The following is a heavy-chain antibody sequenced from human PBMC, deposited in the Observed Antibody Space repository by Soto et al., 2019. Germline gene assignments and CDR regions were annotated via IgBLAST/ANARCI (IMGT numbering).Heavy chain of an antibody. CDR3: ARAVAEHSFDY. CDR2: IYYSGST. CDR1: GGSISSGGYY. V-gene: IGHV4-31*03. Sequence: SETLSLTCTVSGGSISSGGYYWSWIRQHPGKGLEWIGYIYYSGSTYYNQSLKSRVTISVDTSKNQFSLKLSSVTAADTAVYYCARAVAEHSFDYWGQGTLVTSPQ. D-gene: IGHD6-19*01. J-gene: IGHJ4*02.